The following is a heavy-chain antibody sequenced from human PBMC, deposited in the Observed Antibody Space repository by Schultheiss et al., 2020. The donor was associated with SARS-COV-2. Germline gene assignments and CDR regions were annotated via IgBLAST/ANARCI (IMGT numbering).Heavy chain of an antibody. CDR1: GFIISSYG. CDR3: AREIGYYDSNAYLVDYYYYGMDV. V-gene: IGHV3-33*01. Sequence: GESLKISCAPSGFIISSYGMHWVRQAPGKGLDWVAVICFDGSDKHYADSVKGRLTISSDNSKNTLYLQMNSLRAEDTAVYYCAREIGYYDSNAYLVDYYYYGMDVWGQGTTVTVSS. J-gene: IGHJ6*02. D-gene: IGHD3-22*01. CDR2: ICFDGSDK.